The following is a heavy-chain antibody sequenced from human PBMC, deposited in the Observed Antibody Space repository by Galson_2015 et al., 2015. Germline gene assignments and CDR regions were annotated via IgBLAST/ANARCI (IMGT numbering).Heavy chain of an antibody. CDR2: MNPNSGNT. D-gene: IGHD3-9*01. CDR1: GYTFTSYD. CDR3: ARFVFGDFDWLSGMDV. J-gene: IGHJ6*02. V-gene: IGHV1-8*01. Sequence: SVKVSCKASGYTFTSYDINWVRQATGQGLEWMGWMNPNSGNTGYAQKFQGRVTMTRNTSISTAYMELSSLRSEDTAVYYCARFVFGDFDWLSGMDVWGQGTTVTVSS.